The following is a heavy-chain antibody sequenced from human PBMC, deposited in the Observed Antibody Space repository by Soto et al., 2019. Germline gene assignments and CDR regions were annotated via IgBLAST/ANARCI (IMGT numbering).Heavy chain of an antibody. CDR2: IKAYSGNT. CDR3: AIADYGDDDY. J-gene: IGHJ4*02. V-gene: IGHV1-18*01. CDR1: GYTFATST. D-gene: IGHD4-17*01. Sequence: QLQLVQSGPEAKKPGASVKVSCKASGYTFATSTLSWLRQAPGQGPEWKGWIKAYSGNTNYAQKLQGRFTMTTDTSTSTAYMALRSLTTDDTAIYYCAIADYGDDDYWGQGTLVTVSS.